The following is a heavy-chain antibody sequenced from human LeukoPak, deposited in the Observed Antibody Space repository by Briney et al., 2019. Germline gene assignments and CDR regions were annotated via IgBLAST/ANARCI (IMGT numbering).Heavy chain of an antibody. Sequence: PGGSLRLSCAASGFTFDDYAMHWVRQAPGKGLEWVSLISWDGGSNYYADSVKGRFTISRDNSKSSLYLQMNSLRAEDTALYYCAKDPAVAGTGPFQHWGQGTLVTVSS. CDR3: AKDPAVAGTGPFQH. J-gene: IGHJ1*01. CDR1: GFTFDDYA. D-gene: IGHD6-19*01. V-gene: IGHV3-43D*03. CDR2: ISWDGGSN.